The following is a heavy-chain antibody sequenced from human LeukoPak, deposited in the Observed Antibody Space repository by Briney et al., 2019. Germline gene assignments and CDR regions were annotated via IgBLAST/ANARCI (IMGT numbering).Heavy chain of an antibody. CDR2: IKSKTDGGTT. D-gene: IGHD3-16*02. Sequence: GGSLRLSCAASGFTFSNAWMSWVRQAPGKGLEWVGRIKSKTDGGTTDYAAPVKGRFTISRDDSKNTLYLQMNSLKTEDTAVYYCTTDAHNYDYVWGSYPDYWGQGTLVTVSS. CDR3: TTDAHNYDYVWGSYPDY. V-gene: IGHV3-15*01. CDR1: GFTFSNAW. J-gene: IGHJ4*02.